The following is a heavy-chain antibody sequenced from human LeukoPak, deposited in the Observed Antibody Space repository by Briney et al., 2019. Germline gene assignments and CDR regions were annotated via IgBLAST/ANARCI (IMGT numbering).Heavy chain of an antibody. CDR2: IKQDGSEK. D-gene: IGHD2-15*01. CDR3: ARGGEGYCSGGSCGGEFDY. CDR1: GFTFSSYW. Sequence: GGSLGLSCAASGFTFSSYWMSWVRQAPGKGLEWVANIKQDGSEKYYVDSVKGRFTISRDNAKNSLYLQMNSLRAEDTAVYYCARGGEGYCSGGSCGGEFDYWGQGTLVTVSS. V-gene: IGHV3-7*01. J-gene: IGHJ4*02.